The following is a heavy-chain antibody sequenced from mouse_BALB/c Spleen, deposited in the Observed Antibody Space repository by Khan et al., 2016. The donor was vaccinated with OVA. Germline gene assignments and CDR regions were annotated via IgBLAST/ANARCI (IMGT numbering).Heavy chain of an antibody. J-gene: IGHJ2*01. V-gene: IGHV2-9*02. CDR3: ARLEEI. CDR2: IWAGGST. Sequence: VLLVESGPGLVAPSQSLSITCTVSGFSLTSYGVHWVRQPPGQGLEWLGVIWAGGSTNYNSALMSSLSISKDNSKSQVSLKMNSLQTDDTAMYYCARLEEIWGQGTTLTVSS. CDR1: GFSLTSYG.